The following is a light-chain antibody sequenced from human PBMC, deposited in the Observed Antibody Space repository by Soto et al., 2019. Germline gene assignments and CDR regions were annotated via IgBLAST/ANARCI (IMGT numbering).Light chain of an antibody. Sequence: ITQSQPYLSLSPGGGATLSCLASQPVSDKLAWYQQKPGQAPRLLIYGASARALGIPARFSGSGSGTEFSFTVTSLQSEDFAVYYCQQYDQWPITFGQGTRLEI. CDR1: QPVSDK. CDR2: GAS. V-gene: IGKV3-15*01. CDR3: QQYDQWPIT. J-gene: IGKJ5*01.